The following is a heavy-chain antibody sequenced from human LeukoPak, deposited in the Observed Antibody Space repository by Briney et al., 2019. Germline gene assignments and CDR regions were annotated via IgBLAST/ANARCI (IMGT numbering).Heavy chain of an antibody. V-gene: IGHV4-59*01. J-gene: IGHJ4*02. CDR3: ARAASDSSGYLLDY. CDR2: IYYSGST. Sequence: SETLSLTCTVSGGSISSYYWSWIRQPPGKGLEWIGYIYYSGSTNYNLSLKSRVTISVDTSKNQFSLKLSSVTAADTAVYYCARAASDSSGYLLDYWGQGTLVTVSS. CDR1: GGSISSYY. D-gene: IGHD3-22*01.